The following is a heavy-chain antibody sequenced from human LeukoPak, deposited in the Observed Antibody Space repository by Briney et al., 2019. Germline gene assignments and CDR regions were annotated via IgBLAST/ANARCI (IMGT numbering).Heavy chain of an antibody. J-gene: IGHJ6*02. D-gene: IGHD5-24*01. CDR1: GFTFSSYA. V-gene: IGHV3-30-3*01. CDR3: ARSPRSEGYSHFYYYYGMDV. CDR2: ISYDGSNK. Sequence: GGSLRLSCAASGFTFSSYAMHWVRQAPGKGLEWVAVISYDGSNKYYADSVKGRFTISRDNSKNTLYLQMNSLRAEDTAVYYCARSPRSEGYSHFYYYYGMDVWGQGTTVTVSS.